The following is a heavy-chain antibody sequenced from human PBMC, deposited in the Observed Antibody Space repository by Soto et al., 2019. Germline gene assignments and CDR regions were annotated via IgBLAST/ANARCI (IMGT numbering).Heavy chain of an antibody. CDR2: IYYSGST. CDR1: GGSISSSSYY. CDR3: AKQRVAVAGYYYYYGMDV. V-gene: IGHV4-39*01. J-gene: IGHJ6*02. D-gene: IGHD6-19*01. Sequence: SETLSLTCTVSGGSISSSSYYWGWIRQPPGKGLEWIGSIYYSGSTYYNPSLKSRVTISVDTSKNQFSLKLSSVTAADTAVYYCAKQRVAVAGYYYYYGMDVWGQGTTVTVSS.